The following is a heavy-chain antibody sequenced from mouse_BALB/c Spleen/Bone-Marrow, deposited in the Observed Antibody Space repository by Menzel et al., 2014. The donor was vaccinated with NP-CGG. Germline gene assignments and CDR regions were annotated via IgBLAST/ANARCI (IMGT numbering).Heavy chain of an antibody. V-gene: IGHV1S81*02. CDR2: INPSNGRT. CDR3: ARDYDYWYFDV. CDR1: GYTFTSYW. J-gene: IGHJ1*01. D-gene: IGHD2-4*01. Sequence: VKLLESGAELVKPGASVKLSCKASGYTFTSYWMHWVKQRPGQGLEWIGEINPSNGRTNYNEKFKGKATLTVDKSSSTAYMQLSSLTSEDSAVYYCARDYDYWYFDVWGAGTTVTVSS.